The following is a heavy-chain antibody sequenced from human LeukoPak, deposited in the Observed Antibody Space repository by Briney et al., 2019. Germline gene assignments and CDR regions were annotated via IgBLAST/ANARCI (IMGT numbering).Heavy chain of an antibody. CDR1: GYTFTSYD. CDR3: ARGGVGYSYGLGYFDY. D-gene: IGHD5-18*01. V-gene: IGHV1-8*01. CDR2: MNPNSGNT. Sequence: ASVKVSCKASGYTFTSYDINWVRQATGQGLGWMGWMNPNSGNTGYAQKFQGRVTMTRNTSISTAYMEPSSLRSEDTAVYYCARGGVGYSYGLGYFDYWGREPWSPSPQ. J-gene: IGHJ4*02.